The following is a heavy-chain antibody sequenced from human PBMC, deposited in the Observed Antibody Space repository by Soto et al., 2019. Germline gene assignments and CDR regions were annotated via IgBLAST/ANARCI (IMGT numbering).Heavy chain of an antibody. J-gene: IGHJ5*02. CDR1: GGSISSYY. CDR2: IYTSGST. V-gene: IGHV4-4*07. D-gene: IGHD3-3*01. CDR3: ARDQYDFWSGYSWFDT. Sequence: SETLSLTCTVSGGSISSYYWSWIRQPAGKGLEWIGRIYTSGSTNYNPSLKSRVTMSVDTSKNQFSLKLSSVTAADTAVYYCARDQYDFWSGYSWFDTWGQGTLVTVSS.